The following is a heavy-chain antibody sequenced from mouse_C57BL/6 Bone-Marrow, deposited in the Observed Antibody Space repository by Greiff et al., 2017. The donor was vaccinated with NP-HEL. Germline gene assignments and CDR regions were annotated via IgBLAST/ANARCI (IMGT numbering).Heavy chain of an antibody. CDR3: ARDAGGYDGGFAY. Sequence: EVNVVESGGGLVQSGRSLRLSCATSGFTFSDFYMEWVRQAPGKGLEWIAASRNKANDYTTEYSASGKGRFIVSRDTSKSILYLQMNALRAEDTAIYYCARDAGGYDGGFAYWGQGTLVTVSA. CDR1: GFTFSDFY. CDR2: SRNKANDYTT. J-gene: IGHJ3*01. D-gene: IGHD2-2*01. V-gene: IGHV7-1*01.